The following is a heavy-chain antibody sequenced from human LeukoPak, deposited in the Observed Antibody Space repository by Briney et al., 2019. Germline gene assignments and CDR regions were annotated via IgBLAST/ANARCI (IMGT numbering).Heavy chain of an antibody. CDR1: GFTFSSYS. CDR3: ARDARCCGGDCYSDY. Sequence: GGSLRLSCAASGFTFSSYSMNWVRQAPGKGLEWVSYISSSSSTIYYADSVKGRFTISRDNAKNSLYLQMNSLRDEDTAVYYCARDARCCGGDCYSDYWGQGTLVTVSS. V-gene: IGHV3-48*02. CDR2: ISSSSSTI. J-gene: IGHJ4*02. D-gene: IGHD2-21*02.